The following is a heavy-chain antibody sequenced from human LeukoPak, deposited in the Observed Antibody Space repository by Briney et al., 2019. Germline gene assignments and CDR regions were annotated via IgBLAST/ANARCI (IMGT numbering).Heavy chain of an antibody. V-gene: IGHV3-64D*06. D-gene: IGHD3-10*01. CDR3: VKERLLWFGKLSNYFDY. CDR1: GFTFSSYA. CDR2: ISSNGGST. J-gene: IGHJ4*02. Sequence: GGSLRLSCSASGFTFSSYAMHWVRQAPGKGLEYVSAISSNGGSTYYADSVKGRFTISRDNSKNTLYLQMSSLRAEDTAVYYCVKERLLWFGKLSNYFDYWGQGTLVTVSS.